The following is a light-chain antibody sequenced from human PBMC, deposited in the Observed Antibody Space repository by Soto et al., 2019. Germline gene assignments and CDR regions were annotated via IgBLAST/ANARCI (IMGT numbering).Light chain of an antibody. Sequence: EIVLTQSPGTLSLSPGERATLSCRASQSVSSTYLAWYQQKPGQAPRLLIYAASSRATGVPDRFSASGSGTDFTLTISRLEPEDFAVYYCQQYDSSLRGTFGQGTKVDIK. CDR2: AAS. CDR3: QQYDSSLRGT. CDR1: QSVSSTY. J-gene: IGKJ1*01. V-gene: IGKV3-20*01.